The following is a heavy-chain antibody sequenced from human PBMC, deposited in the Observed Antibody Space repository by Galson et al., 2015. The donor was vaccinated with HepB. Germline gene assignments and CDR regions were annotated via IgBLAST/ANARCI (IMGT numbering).Heavy chain of an antibody. CDR3: ARERGGFYYLDY. CDR2: VNPGNGKT. CDR1: GYSFTSFA. D-gene: IGHD3-22*01. J-gene: IGHJ4*02. V-gene: IGHV1-3*01. Sequence: SCKASGYSFTSFAIHWVRQAPGQGLEWIGWVNPGNGKTKYSQKFQGRISITRDTSATTAYMELSSLRSEDTAVYYCARERGGFYYLDYWGQGTLVTVSS.